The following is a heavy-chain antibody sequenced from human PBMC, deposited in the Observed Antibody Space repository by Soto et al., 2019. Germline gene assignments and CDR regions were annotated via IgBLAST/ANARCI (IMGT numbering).Heavy chain of an antibody. CDR1: AVSIGSGFYY. Sequence: QVQLQESGPGLVKPSQTLSLTCTVSAVSIGSGFYYWSWIRQHPGKGLEWIGYIYSRGNTYYNPSLKTRVTISLDTSDNEFTLPLSSVTAADTSVYYCARCTFYVYMEGWGKGTTVTVSS. V-gene: IGHV4-31*03. CDR2: IYSRGNT. D-gene: IGHD2-2*01. CDR3: ARCTFYVYMEG. J-gene: IGHJ6*03.